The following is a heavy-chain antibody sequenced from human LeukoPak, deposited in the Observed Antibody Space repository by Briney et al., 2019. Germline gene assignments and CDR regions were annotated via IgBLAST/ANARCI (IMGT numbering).Heavy chain of an antibody. V-gene: IGHV4-34*01. CDR3: ARENTYYDFWSGYQ. CDR2: INHSGST. J-gene: IGHJ4*02. CDR1: GGSFSGYY. D-gene: IGHD3-3*01. Sequence: PSETLSLTCAVYGGSFSGYYWSWIRQPPGKGLEWIGEINHSGSTNYNPSLKSRVTISVDTSKNQFSLKLSSVTAADTAVYYCARENTYYDFWSGYQWGQGTLVTVSS.